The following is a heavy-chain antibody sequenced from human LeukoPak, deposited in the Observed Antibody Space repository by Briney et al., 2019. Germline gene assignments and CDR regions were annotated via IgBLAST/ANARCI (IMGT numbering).Heavy chain of an antibody. CDR3: ARRPMVRGVSLFGDDY. V-gene: IGHV1-2*06. D-gene: IGHD3-10*01. CDR1: GYTFTSYY. CDR2: INPNSGGT. Sequence: GASVKVSCKASGYTFTSYYMHWVRQAPGQGLEWMGRINPNSGGTNYAQKFQGRVTMTRDTSISTAYMELSRLRSDDTAVYYCARRPMVRGVSLFGDDYWGQGTLVTVSS. J-gene: IGHJ4*02.